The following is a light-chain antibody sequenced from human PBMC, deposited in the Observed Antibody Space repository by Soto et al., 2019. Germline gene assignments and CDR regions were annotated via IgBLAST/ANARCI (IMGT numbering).Light chain of an antibody. CDR1: QSVSSN. V-gene: IGKV3-15*01. CDR2: GAY. J-gene: IGKJ1*01. CDR3: QQYNNLPWT. Sequence: EIVMTQSPATLSVSPGERATLSCRASQSVSSNLAWYQQKPGQAPRLLIYGAYTRATGIPARFSGSGSGTEFTLTISSLQSEDFAGYYWQQYNNLPWTCGQGTKVEIK.